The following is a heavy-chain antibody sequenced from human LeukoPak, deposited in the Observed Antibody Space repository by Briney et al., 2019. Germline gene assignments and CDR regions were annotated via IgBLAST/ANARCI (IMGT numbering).Heavy chain of an antibody. CDR2: IIPIFGTA. CDR3: ARGPRFGESVYYYGMDV. D-gene: IGHD3-10*02. J-gene: IGHJ6*02. CDR1: GGTFSIYA. Sequence: SVKVSCKASGGTFSIYAISWVRQAPGQGLEWMGGIIPIFGTANYAQKFQGRVTITADESTSTAYMELSSLRSEDTAVYYCARGPRFGESVYYYGMDVWGQGTTVTVSS. V-gene: IGHV1-69*13.